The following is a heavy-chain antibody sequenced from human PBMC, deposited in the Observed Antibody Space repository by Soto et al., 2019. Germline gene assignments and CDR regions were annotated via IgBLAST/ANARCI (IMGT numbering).Heavy chain of an antibody. CDR1: GYTFTDYD. CDR3: ARNLYNTGDFDH. CDR2: MTPNSGNT. Sequence: QVQLMQSGAAVRKPGASVKVSCRASGYTFTDYDINWVRQATGQGLEWLGWMTPNSGNTGYALKFQGRVTLTRDISRSTAYMELSSLTSEDTAVYYCARNLYNTGDFDHWGQGTLVTVSS. J-gene: IGHJ5*02. D-gene: IGHD3-16*01. V-gene: IGHV1-8*02.